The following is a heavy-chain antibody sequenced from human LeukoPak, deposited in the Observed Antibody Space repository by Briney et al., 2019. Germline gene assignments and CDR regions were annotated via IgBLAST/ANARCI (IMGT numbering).Heavy chain of an antibody. V-gene: IGHV4-39*07. CDR3: AREGLRTTVVTNLYYFDY. D-gene: IGHD4-23*01. CDR2: IHYSGST. J-gene: IGHJ4*02. CDR1: GGSISSSSYY. Sequence: SETLSLTCTVSGGSISSSSYYWGWVRQPPGKGLEWIGSIHYSGSTYYNPSLKSRVTISVDTSKNQFSLKLSSVTAADTAVYYCAREGLRTTVVTNLYYFDYWGQGTLVTVSS.